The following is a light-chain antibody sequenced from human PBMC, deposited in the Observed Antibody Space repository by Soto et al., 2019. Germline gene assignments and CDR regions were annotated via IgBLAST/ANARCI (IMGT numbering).Light chain of an antibody. CDR2: SAS. CDR1: QSVNNN. CDR3: QQYNKWPLT. V-gene: IGKV3-15*01. J-gene: IGKJ3*01. Sequence: EIVMRQSPVTLSVSPWERATLSCTASQSVNNNVAWYQQKPGHTPRLLIYSASIGATGTPARFSGSGSGSDFTLTISSLQSEDFAVYYCQQYNKWPLTFGPGTKVDI.